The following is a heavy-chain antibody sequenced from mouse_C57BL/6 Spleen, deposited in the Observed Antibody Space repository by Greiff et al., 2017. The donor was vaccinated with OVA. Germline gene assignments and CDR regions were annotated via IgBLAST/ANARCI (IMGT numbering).Heavy chain of an antibody. V-gene: IGHV1-42*01. Sequence: VQLQQSGPELVKPGASVKISCKASGYSFTGYYMNWVKQSPEKSLEWIGEINPSTGGTTYNQKFKANATLTVDKSSSTAYMQLKSLTSEDSAVYYCARGGDYYAMDYWGQGTSVTVSS. CDR3: ARGGDYYAMDY. CDR1: GYSFTGYY. J-gene: IGHJ4*01. CDR2: INPSTGGT.